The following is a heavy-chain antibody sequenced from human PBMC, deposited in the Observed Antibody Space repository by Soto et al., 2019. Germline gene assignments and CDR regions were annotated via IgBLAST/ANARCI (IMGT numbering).Heavy chain of an antibody. D-gene: IGHD3-10*01. J-gene: IGHJ6*03. CDR3: ARVREVLLWFGELFRSEDYYYYMDV. CDR2: IYCSGST. V-gene: IGHV4-59*08. Sequence: SQPLPLPWSVAGGSSSSLYWSWILQPQGKGLERIGYIYCSGSTNYKPTLKSRVTISVDTSKNQFSLKLSSVTAAGTAVYYCARVREVLLWFGELFRSEDYYYYMDVWGKGTTVTVSS. CDR1: GGSSSSLY.